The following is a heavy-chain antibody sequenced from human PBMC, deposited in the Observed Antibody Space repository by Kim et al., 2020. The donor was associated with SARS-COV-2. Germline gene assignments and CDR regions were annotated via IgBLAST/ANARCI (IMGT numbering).Heavy chain of an antibody. CDR3: ARDDRYGGNSR. J-gene: IGHJ4*02. Sequence: SQTLSLTCTVSGGSISSGGYYLSWIRQHPGKGLEWIGYIYYSGSTYYNPSLKSRVTISVDTSKNQFSLKLSSVTAADTAVYYCARDDRYGGNSRWGQGTLVTVSS. CDR2: IYYSGST. V-gene: IGHV4-31*03. CDR1: GGSISSGGYY. D-gene: IGHD2-21*02.